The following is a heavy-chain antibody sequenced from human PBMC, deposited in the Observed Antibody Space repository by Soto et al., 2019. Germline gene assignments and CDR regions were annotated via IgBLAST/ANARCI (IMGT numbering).Heavy chain of an antibody. CDR3: ARSSSSWYLFDP. V-gene: IGHV1-69*13. CDR1: GGTFSSYA. J-gene: IGHJ5*02. D-gene: IGHD6-13*01. CDR2: IIPLFHTT. Sequence: GASVKVSCKASGGTFSSYAVSWVRQAPGQGLEWMGGIIPLFHTTNYAQKFQGRVTITADESASAVYMELSSLRSEDTAVYYCARSSSSWYLFDPWGQGTLVTVSS.